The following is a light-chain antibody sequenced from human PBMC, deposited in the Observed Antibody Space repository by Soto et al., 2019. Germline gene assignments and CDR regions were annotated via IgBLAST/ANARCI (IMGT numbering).Light chain of an antibody. Sequence: DIVMTQSPDSLAVSLGERATINCKSSRSVLYSSNNKNYLAWYQQKPGQPPKLLIYWASTRESGVPDRFSGSGSGTDVTLTINSLQAEDVAVYYCQQYYSTPFTFGPGTKVDIK. V-gene: IGKV4-1*01. J-gene: IGKJ3*01. CDR3: QQYYSTPFT. CDR2: WAS. CDR1: RSVLYSSNNKNY.